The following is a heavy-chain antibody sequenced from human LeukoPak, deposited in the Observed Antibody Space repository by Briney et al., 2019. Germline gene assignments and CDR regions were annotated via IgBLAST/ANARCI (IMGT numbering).Heavy chain of an antibody. V-gene: IGHV4-39*01. D-gene: IGHD3-10*01. Sequence: SETLSLTCTVSGGSISSSTYYWGWIRQPPGKGLEWIGSIYYSGSTYYNPSLKSRVTISVDTSKNQFSLKLTSVTAADTAVYYCARHVGFITMVRGVINNNWFDPWGQGTLVTVSS. CDR2: IYYSGST. J-gene: IGHJ5*02. CDR1: GGSISSSTYY. CDR3: ARHVGFITMVRGVINNNWFDP.